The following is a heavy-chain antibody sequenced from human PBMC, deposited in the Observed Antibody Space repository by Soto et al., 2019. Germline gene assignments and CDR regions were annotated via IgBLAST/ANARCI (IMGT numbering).Heavy chain of an antibody. Sequence: AVVKVSCKACGYSFIDYYMHWVRQAPGQGFEWMGRISTKSGGTNYAQKFEGRVTMTWDTSLNTAYMELSSLISEDTAVYYCARPPGYISDWYYFDLWGQGTLVTVSS. CDR3: ARPPGYISDWYYFDL. V-gene: IGHV1-2*02. J-gene: IGHJ4*02. CDR2: ISTKSGGT. D-gene: IGHD3-9*01. CDR1: GYSFIDYY.